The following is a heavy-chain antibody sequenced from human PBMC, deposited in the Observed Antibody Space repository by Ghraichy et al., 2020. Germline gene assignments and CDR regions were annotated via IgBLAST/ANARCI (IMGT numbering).Heavy chain of an antibody. CDR3: ARWGDDKRLDY. Sequence: AVIWYDGSNKYYADSVKGRFTISRDNSKNTLYLQMNSLRAEDTAVYYCARWGDDKRLDYWGQGT. J-gene: IGHJ4*02. V-gene: IGHV3-33*01. CDR2: IWYDGSNK. D-gene: IGHD3-16*01.